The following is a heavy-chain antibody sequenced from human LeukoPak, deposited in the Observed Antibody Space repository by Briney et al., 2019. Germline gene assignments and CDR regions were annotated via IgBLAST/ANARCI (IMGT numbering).Heavy chain of an antibody. Sequence: ASVKVSCKASGYTFTSYGISWVRQAPGQGLEWMGWISAYNGNTNYAQKLQGRVTMTTDTSTSTACMELRSLRSDDTAVYYCARDLFGVVASYYMDVWGKGTTVTVSS. D-gene: IGHD3-22*01. CDR3: ARDLFGVVASYYMDV. CDR2: ISAYNGNT. J-gene: IGHJ6*03. V-gene: IGHV1-18*01. CDR1: GYTFTSYG.